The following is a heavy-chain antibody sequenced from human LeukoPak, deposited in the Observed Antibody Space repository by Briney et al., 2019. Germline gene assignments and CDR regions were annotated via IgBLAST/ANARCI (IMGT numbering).Heavy chain of an antibody. J-gene: IGHJ6*03. CDR1: GFTVSSNY. CDR2: IYSGGST. CDR3: ARVDGYYYYYMDV. V-gene: IGHV3-53*01. D-gene: IGHD5-24*01. Sequence: GGSLRLSCAASGFTVSSNYMSWVRQAPGKGLEWVSVIYSGGSTYYADSVKGRFTISRDNSKNTLYLQMNSLRAEDTAVYYCARVDGYYYYYMDVWGKGPRSPSP.